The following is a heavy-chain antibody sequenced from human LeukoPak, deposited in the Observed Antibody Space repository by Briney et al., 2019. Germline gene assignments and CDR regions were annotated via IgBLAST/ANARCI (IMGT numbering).Heavy chain of an antibody. Sequence: PGGSLRLSCAASGFTFSDYYMSWIRQAPGKGLEWVSYISSSGSTIYYADSVKGRFTISRDNAKNSLYLQMNSPRAEDTAVYYCAGVVAATSDLDYYGLDVWGQGTTVTVSS. CDR1: GFTFSDYY. D-gene: IGHD2-15*01. J-gene: IGHJ6*02. CDR3: AGVVAATSDLDYYGLDV. V-gene: IGHV3-11*04. CDR2: ISSSGSTI.